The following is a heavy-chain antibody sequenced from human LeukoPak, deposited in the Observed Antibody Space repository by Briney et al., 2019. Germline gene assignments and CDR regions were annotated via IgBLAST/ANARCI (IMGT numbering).Heavy chain of an antibody. CDR2: INPNSGAT. D-gene: IGHD1-1*01. V-gene: IGHV1-2*02. CDR3: ASDLAGTNFDY. CDR1: GYTFTGFY. Sequence: ASVKVSCKASGYTFTGFYIHWVRQAPGQGLEWMGWINPNSGATNYARKFQGRVIMTTDTSISTAYMELGSLRSDDTAVYYCASDLAGTNFDYWGQGTLVTVSS. J-gene: IGHJ4*02.